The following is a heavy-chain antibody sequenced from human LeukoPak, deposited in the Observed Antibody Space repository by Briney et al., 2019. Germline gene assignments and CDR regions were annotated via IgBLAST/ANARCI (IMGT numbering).Heavy chain of an antibody. CDR3: ASNLYSYGYDPYFDY. CDR2: IIPIFGTA. CDR1: GGTFSSYA. V-gene: IGHV1-69*13. D-gene: IGHD5-18*01. Sequence: GASVKVSCKASGGTFSSYAISWVRQAPGQGLEWMGGIIPIFGTANYAQKFQGRVTITADESTSTAYMELSSLRSEDTAVYYCASNLYSYGYDPYFDYWGQRTLVTVSS. J-gene: IGHJ4*02.